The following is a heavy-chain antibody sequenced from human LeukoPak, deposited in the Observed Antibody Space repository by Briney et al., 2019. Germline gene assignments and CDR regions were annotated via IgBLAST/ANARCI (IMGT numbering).Heavy chain of an antibody. CDR3: ARGRRLFMIFGGSFDP. V-gene: IGHV4-59*01. J-gene: IGHJ5*02. D-gene: IGHD3/OR15-3a*01. CDR1: GGSISNYY. CDR2: IYYTGST. Sequence: PSETLSLTCTVSGGSISNYYWSRIRQPPGKGLEWIGYIYYTGSTKYNPSLKSRVTISVDTSKNQFSLKLSSVTAADTAVYYCARGRRLFMIFGGSFDPWGQGTLVTVSS.